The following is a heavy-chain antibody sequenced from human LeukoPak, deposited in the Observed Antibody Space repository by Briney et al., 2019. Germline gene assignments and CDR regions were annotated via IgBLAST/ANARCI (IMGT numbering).Heavy chain of an antibody. J-gene: IGHJ4*02. CDR2: IYPGDSDT. Sequence: GESLKISCKGSRYTFSSYWIGWVRQMPGKGLGGMGIIYPGDSDTRYSPSLQAQVTISVDTSIGTAYLQWSSLKASDTAIYYCARQNDFRLDYWGQGTLVTVSS. V-gene: IGHV5-51*01. CDR3: ARQNDFRLDY. D-gene: IGHD3-3*01. CDR1: RYTFSSYW.